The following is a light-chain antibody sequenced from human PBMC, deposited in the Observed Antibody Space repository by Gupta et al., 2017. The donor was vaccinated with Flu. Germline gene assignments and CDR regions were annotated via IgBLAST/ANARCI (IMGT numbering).Light chain of an antibody. J-gene: IGLJ1*01. CDR1: SANIGAGYD. V-gene: IGLV1-40*01. CDR3: QSYYSIRSAYV. Sequence: QSVFTQPPSVSGAPGQRVTIACTGGSANIGAGYDVQWYQQLPGTAPKLLIYANSDRPSGVPYRFSGSKSDISASLSITGLQAGDEADYYCQSYYSIRSAYVFGTGTKFTVL. CDR2: ANS.